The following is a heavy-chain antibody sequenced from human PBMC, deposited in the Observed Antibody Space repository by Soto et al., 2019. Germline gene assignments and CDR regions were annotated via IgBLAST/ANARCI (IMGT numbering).Heavy chain of an antibody. CDR3: AREGYSSGWVLDY. CDR2: IYYSGSP. CDR1: VFTFGDYA. V-gene: IGHV4-59*01. J-gene: IGHJ4*02. D-gene: IGHD6-19*01. Sequence: GSLRLSCTASVFTFGDYAIGWFRQAPGKGLEWIGYIYYSGSPNYNPHLKSRGTISVDTSKNQFSLKLSSVTAADTAVYYGAREGYSSGWVLDYWGQGT.